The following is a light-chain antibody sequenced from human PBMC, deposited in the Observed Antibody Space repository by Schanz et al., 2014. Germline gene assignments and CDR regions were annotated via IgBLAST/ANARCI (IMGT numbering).Light chain of an antibody. Sequence: EIVVTQSPATLALSPGERASLSCRASRSISGNLAWYQQKPGQAPRLLIFGASTRATGIPDRFSGSGSETDFTLTISRLEPEDFAVYYCQQYVSSPYTFGQGTKLEIK. CDR1: RSISGN. V-gene: IGKV3-20*01. CDR3: QQYVSSPYT. J-gene: IGKJ2*01. CDR2: GAS.